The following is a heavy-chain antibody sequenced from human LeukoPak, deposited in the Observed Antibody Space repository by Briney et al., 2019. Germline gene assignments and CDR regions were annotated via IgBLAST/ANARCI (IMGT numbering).Heavy chain of an antibody. CDR1: GFTFSSYA. CDR2: ISSNGGST. CDR3: AKDRGSHDFDS. V-gene: IGHV3-64D*06. J-gene: IGHJ4*02. Sequence: PGGSLRLSCSASGFTFSSYAMHWVRQAPGKGLESVSAISSNGGSTYYADSVKGRFTISRDNSKNTPYLQMSSLRGEDTAVYYCAKDRGSHDFDSWGQGTLVIVSS. D-gene: IGHD3-3*01.